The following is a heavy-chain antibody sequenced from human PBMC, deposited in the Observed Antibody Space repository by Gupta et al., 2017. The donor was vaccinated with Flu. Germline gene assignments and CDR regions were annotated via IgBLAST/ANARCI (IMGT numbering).Heavy chain of an antibody. V-gene: IGHV4-34*01. CDR3: ARESYAKGVYRGGINL. J-gene: IGHJ5*02. CDR2: VSHNGST. Sequence: SVIRQPPGKGLGWIGKVSHNGSTTSNPSLKNRVASSLATSKNQFSLRLTSVTAADTAVYYWARESYAKGVYRGGINLWGQGTLVTVSS. D-gene: IGHD2-2*01.